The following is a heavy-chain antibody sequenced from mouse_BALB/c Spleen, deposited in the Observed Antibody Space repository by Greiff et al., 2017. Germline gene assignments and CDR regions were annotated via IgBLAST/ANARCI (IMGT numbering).Heavy chain of an antibody. Sequence: EVQLVESGGGLVKPGGSLKLSCAASGFTFSSYAMSWVRQTPEKRLEWVASISSGGSTYYPDSVKGRFTISRDNARNILYLQMSSLRSEDTAMYYCARAGLALFMDYWGQGTSVTVSS. CDR1: GFTFSSYA. CDR3: ARAGLALFMDY. CDR2: ISSGGST. D-gene: IGHD3-3*01. V-gene: IGHV5-6-5*01. J-gene: IGHJ4*01.